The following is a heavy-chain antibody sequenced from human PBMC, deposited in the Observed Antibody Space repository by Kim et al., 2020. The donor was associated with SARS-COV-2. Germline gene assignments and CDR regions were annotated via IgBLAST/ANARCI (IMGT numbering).Heavy chain of an antibody. V-gene: IGHV4-31*03. J-gene: IGHJ3*02. Sequence: SETLSLTCTVSGGSISSGGYYWSWIRQHPGKGLEWIGYIYYSGSTYYNPSLKSRVTISVDTSKNQFSLKLSSVTAAATAVYYCARARTPMIVVVINAFDIWGQGTMVTVSS. D-gene: IGHD3-22*01. CDR2: IYYSGST. CDR1: GGSISSGGYY. CDR3: ARARTPMIVVVINAFDI.